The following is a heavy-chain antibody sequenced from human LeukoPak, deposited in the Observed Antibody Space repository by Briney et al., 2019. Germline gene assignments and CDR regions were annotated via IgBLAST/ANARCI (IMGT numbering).Heavy chain of an antibody. Sequence: SETLSPTCTVSGGSINDYYWNWIRQPPGKRLEWIGHIHYSGITNYNPSLNSRVTISVDTSKGQFSLKLSSVTAADTAVYYCARRVTMSAPTTPDSWLHPWGQGTLVTVSS. V-gene: IGHV4-59*08. CDR2: IHYSGIT. CDR3: ARRVTMSAPTTPDSWLHP. D-gene: IGHD3-3*01. J-gene: IGHJ5*02. CDR1: GGSINDYY.